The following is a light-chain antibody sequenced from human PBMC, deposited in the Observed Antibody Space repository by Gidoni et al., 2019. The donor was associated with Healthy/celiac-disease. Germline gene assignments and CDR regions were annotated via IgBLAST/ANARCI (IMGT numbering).Light chain of an antibody. V-gene: IGKV1-8*01. Sequence: AIRMTQSPSSFSASTGDRVTITCRASQGISSYLAWYQQKPGKAPKLLIYAASTLQSGVPSRFSGSGSGTDFTLTIRCLQSEDFATYYCQQYYSYPRTFXXXTKVEIK. CDR2: AAS. CDR3: QQYYSYPRT. J-gene: IGKJ1*01. CDR1: QGISSY.